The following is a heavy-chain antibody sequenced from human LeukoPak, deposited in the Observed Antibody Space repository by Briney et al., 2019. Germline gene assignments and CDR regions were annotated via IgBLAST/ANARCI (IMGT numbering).Heavy chain of an antibody. CDR2: IIPILGIA. J-gene: IGHJ4*02. D-gene: IGHD6-13*01. Sequence: GSSVNVTCKSSGGTFSSYAFSWVRQAPGQGLEWMGRIIPILGIANYAQKFQGRVTITADKSTSTAYMELSSLRSEDTAVYYCAREGAPAAGTDYWGQGTLVTVSS. CDR1: GGTFSSYA. CDR3: AREGAPAAGTDY. V-gene: IGHV1-69*04.